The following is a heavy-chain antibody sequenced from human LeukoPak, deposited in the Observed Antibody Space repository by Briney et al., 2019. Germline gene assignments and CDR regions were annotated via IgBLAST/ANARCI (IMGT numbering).Heavy chain of an antibody. CDR1: GGSISSYY. CDR3: ARERFYGSGSRSLDY. CDR2: IYYSGST. Sequence: SETLSLTCTVSGGSISSYYWSWIRQPPGKGLEWLGYIYYSGSTNYNPSLKSRVTISVDTSKNQFSLKLSSVTAADTAVYYCARERFYGSGSRSLDYWGQGTLVTVSS. D-gene: IGHD3-10*01. V-gene: IGHV4-59*01. J-gene: IGHJ4*02.